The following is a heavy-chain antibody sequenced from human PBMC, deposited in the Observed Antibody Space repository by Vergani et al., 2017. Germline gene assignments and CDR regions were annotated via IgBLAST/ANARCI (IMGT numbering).Heavy chain of an antibody. CDR1: GFTFTAHG. CDR3: AKGPGTSTWFGADY. V-gene: IGHV3-23*01. J-gene: IGHJ4*02. CDR2: FIDSAGNT. D-gene: IGHD3-10*01. Sequence: EVKLLESGGGSAQPGESLRLSCVASGFTFTAHGLNWVRQAPGKGLEWVAFIDSAGNTNYADSMKGRITVSRDNSKNTLYLQMSSLRVEDTAVYYCAKGPGTSTWFGADYWGQGILVTVSS.